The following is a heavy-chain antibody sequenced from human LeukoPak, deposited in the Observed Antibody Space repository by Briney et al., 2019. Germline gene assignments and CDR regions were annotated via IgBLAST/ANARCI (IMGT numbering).Heavy chain of an antibody. CDR2: ISSSSSYI. D-gene: IGHD7-27*01. Sequence: GGSLRLSCAASGFIFSNSNINWVRQAPGKGLEWVSSISSSSSYISYADSVKGRFTISRDNAKTSLYLQMNSLRAENTAVYYCARRTGDCFDYWGQGTLVTVSS. V-gene: IGHV3-21*01. J-gene: IGHJ4*02. CDR3: ARRTGDCFDY. CDR1: GFIFSNSN.